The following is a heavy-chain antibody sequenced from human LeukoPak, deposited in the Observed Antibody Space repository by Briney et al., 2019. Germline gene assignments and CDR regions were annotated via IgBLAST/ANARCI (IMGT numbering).Heavy chain of an antibody. J-gene: IGHJ4*02. Sequence: ASVKVSCKASGGTFSSYAISWVRQAPGQGLEWMGGIIPIFGTANYAQKFQGRVTITADESTSTAYMELSSLRSEDTALYYCARGRWSTTTASYYFDSWGQGTLVTVS. V-gene: IGHV1-69*13. D-gene: IGHD5/OR15-5a*01. CDR3: ARGRWSTTTASYYFDS. CDR2: IIPIFGTA. CDR1: GGTFSSYA.